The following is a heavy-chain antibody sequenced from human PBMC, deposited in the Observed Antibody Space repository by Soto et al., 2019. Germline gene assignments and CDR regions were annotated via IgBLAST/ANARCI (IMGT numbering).Heavy chain of an antibody. D-gene: IGHD3-10*01. CDR3: VADKGPSWFGQSSSAFYYGMDV. J-gene: IGHJ6*02. CDR2: INWNSDSV. CDR1: GVKFDDRG. Sequence: EVELVESGGGLVQPGRSLRLSCEVSGVKFDDRGMHWVRQAPGKGLEWVSGINWNSDSVGYADSVKGRVTMSRDNAKNSLYLQMNSLRPEDTAVYYCVADKGPSWFGQSSSAFYYGMDVWGPGTTVIVS. V-gene: IGHV3-9*01.